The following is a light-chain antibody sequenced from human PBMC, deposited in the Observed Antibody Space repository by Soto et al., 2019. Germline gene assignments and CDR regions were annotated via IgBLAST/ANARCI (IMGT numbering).Light chain of an antibody. CDR3: QQRSNWEGFT. J-gene: IGKJ3*01. V-gene: IGKV3-11*01. CDR2: EAL. CDR1: HSVSSSY. Sequence: EIVLTQSPGTLSFSPGERATLSCRASHSVSSSYLAWYQQKPGQAPRLLIYEALNRATGIPARFSGSGSGTDFTLTINSLEPEDFAVYYCQQRSNWEGFTFGPGTKVDIK.